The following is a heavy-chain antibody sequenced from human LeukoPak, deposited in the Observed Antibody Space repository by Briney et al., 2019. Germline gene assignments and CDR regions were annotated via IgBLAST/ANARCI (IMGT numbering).Heavy chain of an antibody. D-gene: IGHD1-26*01. J-gene: IGHJ4*02. CDR1: GFTFSSYA. V-gene: IGHV3-15*01. CDR2: IKSKTDGGTT. Sequence: GGSLRLSCAASGFTFSSYAMSWVRQAPGKGLEWVGRIKSKTDGGTTDYAAPVKGRFTISRDDSKNTLYLQMNSLKTEDTAVYYCTTDFSPYSGSYPGRYWGQGTLVTVSS. CDR3: TTDFSPYSGSYPGRY.